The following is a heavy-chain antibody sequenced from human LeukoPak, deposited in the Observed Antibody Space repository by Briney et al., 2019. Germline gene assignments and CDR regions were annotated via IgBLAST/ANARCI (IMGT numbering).Heavy chain of an antibody. CDR3: ARAPPLYFPSSSCWDGVD. CDR1: GFTFSDYA. J-gene: IGHJ4*02. Sequence: GGSLRLSCAASGFTFSDYAMNWVRQAPGKGLEWVSSISSGGSYISYADSVKGRFTVSRDNAKDSLFLQMRGLRDEDTAVYYCARAPPLYFPSSSCWDGVDWGQGPLVSVSS. D-gene: IGHD6-19*01. V-gene: IGHV3-21*01. CDR2: ISSGGSYI.